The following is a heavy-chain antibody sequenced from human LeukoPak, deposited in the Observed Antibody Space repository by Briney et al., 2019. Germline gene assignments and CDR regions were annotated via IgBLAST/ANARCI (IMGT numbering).Heavy chain of an antibody. V-gene: IGHV3-21*01. Sequence: GGSLRLSCVDSGFTFSSYSMNWVRQAPGKGLEWVPSISSSSSYIYYADSVKDRFTISRDNAKNSLYLQMNSLRAEDTAVYYCARGRFLEWLLRWGQGTLVTVSS. J-gene: IGHJ4*02. CDR1: GFTFSSYS. CDR2: ISSSSSYI. CDR3: ARGRFLEWLLR. D-gene: IGHD3-3*01.